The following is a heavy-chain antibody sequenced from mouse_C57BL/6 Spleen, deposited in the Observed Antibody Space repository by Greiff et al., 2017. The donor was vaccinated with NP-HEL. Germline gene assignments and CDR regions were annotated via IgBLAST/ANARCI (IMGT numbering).Heavy chain of an antibody. D-gene: IGHD2-5*01. Sequence: VQLKESGPELVKPGASVKISCKASGYSFTGYYMNWVKQSPEKSLEWIGEINPSTGGTTYNQKFKAKATLTVDKSSSTAYMQLKSLTSEDSAVYYCARRDYSNYVGYWGQGTTLTVSS. CDR2: INPSTGGT. CDR1: GYSFTGYY. V-gene: IGHV1-42*01. CDR3: ARRDYSNYVGY. J-gene: IGHJ2*01.